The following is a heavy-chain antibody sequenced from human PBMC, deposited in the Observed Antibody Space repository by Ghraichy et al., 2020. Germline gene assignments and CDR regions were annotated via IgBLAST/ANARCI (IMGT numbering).Heavy chain of an antibody. D-gene: IGHD2-21*02. CDR3: ARHLEGVNYKFMTSISGAFDV. CDR1: GGSISSSTYY. CDR2: IYYSGNA. V-gene: IGHV4-39*01. J-gene: IGHJ3*01. Sequence: SQTLSLTCSVSGGSISSSTYYWAWIRQSPGKGLEWVATIYYSGNAYYNPSLKSRVTISVDTSKNQFSLHLSSVIAADTAMYYCARHLEGVNYKFMTSISGAFDVWGQGSMVTVSS.